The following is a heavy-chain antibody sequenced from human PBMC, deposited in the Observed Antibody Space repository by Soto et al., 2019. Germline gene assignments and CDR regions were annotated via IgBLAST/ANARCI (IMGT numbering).Heavy chain of an antibody. CDR2: MNPNSGNT. Sequence: ASVKVSCKASGYTFTSYGINWVRQATGQGLEWMGWMNPNSGNTGYAQKFQGRVTMTRNTSIGTAYMELSSLRSEDTAVYYCAGTSSSLADYMDVWGKGTTVTVSS. CDR1: GYTFTSYG. CDR3: AGTSSSLADYMDV. D-gene: IGHD6-6*01. J-gene: IGHJ6*03. V-gene: IGHV1-8*02.